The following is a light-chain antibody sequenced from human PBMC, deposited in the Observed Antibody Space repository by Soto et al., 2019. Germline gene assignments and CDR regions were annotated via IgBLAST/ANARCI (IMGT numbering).Light chain of an antibody. V-gene: IGKV4-1*01. CDR1: QSLLYSSKNRNY. Sequence: DIVMTQSPDSLAVSLGERATINCKSSQSLLYSSKNRNYLAWYQQKPGQPPKLLIYWASTREPGVPDRFSGSGSGTDFTLTICSLQAEDVAVYYCQQYYSTPWTFGQGTKVEIK. CDR3: QQYYSTPWT. CDR2: WAS. J-gene: IGKJ1*01.